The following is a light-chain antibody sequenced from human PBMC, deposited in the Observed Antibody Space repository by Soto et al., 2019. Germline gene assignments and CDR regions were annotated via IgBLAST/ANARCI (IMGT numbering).Light chain of an antibody. Sequence: QSALTQPASVSGSPGQSITISCTGTSSDVGGYNYVSWYQHHPGKAPKLMIYDVSDRPSGVSNRFSGSKSGNTASLTISGLQSEDEGDFYCSSYTSTNTLVFGGGTKLTVL. CDR2: DVS. V-gene: IGLV2-14*03. J-gene: IGLJ2*01. CDR1: SSDVGGYNY. CDR3: SSYTSTNTLV.